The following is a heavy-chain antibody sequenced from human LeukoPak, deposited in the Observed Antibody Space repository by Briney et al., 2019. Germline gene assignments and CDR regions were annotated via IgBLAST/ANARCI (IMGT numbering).Heavy chain of an antibody. V-gene: IGHV3-7*03. J-gene: IGHJ5*02. CDR2: IKKDGSEK. CDR1: GFTFSDYW. CDR3: ARDVRGRTPLKLGMKWFDP. D-gene: IGHD7-27*01. Sequence: QSGGSLRLSCAASGFTFSDYWMTWVRQAPGKGLELVANIKKDGSEKNYVDSVEGRFTISRDNAKNSLYLQMNSLRADDSGVYYCARDVRGRTPLKLGMKWFDPWGQGTRVTVSS.